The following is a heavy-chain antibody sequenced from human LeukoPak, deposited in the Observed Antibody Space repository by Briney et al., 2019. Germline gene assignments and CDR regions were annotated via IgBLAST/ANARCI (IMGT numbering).Heavy chain of an antibody. CDR1: GYTVTSYG. V-gene: IGHV1-18*01. D-gene: IGHD6-13*01. CDR2: ISAYNGNT. Sequence: ASVKVSCKASGYTVTSYGISWVRQAPGQGLEWMGWISAYNGNTNYAQKLQGRVTMTTDTSTSTAYMELRSLRSDDTAVYYCARASSSWYYFDYWGQGTLVTVSS. J-gene: IGHJ4*02. CDR3: ARASSSWYYFDY.